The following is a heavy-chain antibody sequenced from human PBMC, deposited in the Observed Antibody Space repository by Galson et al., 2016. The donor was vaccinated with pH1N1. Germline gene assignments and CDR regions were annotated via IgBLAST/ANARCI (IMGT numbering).Heavy chain of an antibody. V-gene: IGHV1-69*01. Sequence: VKVSCKASGGLFTDYALSWVRQAPGEGLEWMGGIFPRFDIPDYAQKFQDRVTITADEPTTTAFLELSSLRSEDTAVYYCAVCSSGNCYYFDYWGQGTLVTVSS. D-gene: IGHD2-15*01. J-gene: IGHJ4*02. CDR3: AVCSSGNCYYFDY. CDR1: GGLFTDYA. CDR2: IFPRFDIP.